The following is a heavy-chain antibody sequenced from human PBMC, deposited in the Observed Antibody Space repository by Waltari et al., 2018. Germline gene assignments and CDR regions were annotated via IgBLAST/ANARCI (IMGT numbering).Heavy chain of an antibody. CDR3: ARSDGGPVDP. V-gene: IGHV4-38-2*01. CDR2: IYHRWSP. Sequence: QVQLQESGPGLVKPSETLSLTCAVSGYSISSGYYWGWIRQPPGEGLEGIGSIYHRWSPYYNPSLKSPVTISVDTSKNPFSLKLSSVTPADPAVYFCARSDGGPVDPWGQGTLVTVSS. J-gene: IGHJ5*02. CDR1: GYSISSGYY. D-gene: IGHD2-15*01.